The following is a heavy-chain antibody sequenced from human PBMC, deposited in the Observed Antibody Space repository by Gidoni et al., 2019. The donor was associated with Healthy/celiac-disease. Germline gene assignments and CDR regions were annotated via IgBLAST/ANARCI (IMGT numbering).Heavy chain of an antibody. CDR3: ARRGGYSYGIDC. CDR1: GFTFDDYA. CDR2: ISWNSGSI. J-gene: IGHJ4*02. V-gene: IGHV3-9*01. Sequence: EVQLVESGGGLVQPGRSLRLSCAASGFTFDDYAMHWVRQAPGKGLEWVSGISWNSGSIGYADSVKGRFTISRDNAKNSLYLQMNSLRAEDTALYYCARRGGYSYGIDCWGQGTLVTVSS. D-gene: IGHD5-18*01.